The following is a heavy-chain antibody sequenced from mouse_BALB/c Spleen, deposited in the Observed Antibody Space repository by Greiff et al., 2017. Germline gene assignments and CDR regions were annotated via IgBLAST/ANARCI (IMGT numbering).Heavy chain of an antibody. CDR1: GFNIKDTY. Sequence: EVQLQQSGAELVKPGASVKLSCTASGFNIKDTYMHWVKQRPEQGLEWIGRIDPANGNTKYDPKFQGKATITADTSSNTAYLQLSSLTSEDTAVYYCARWLRRVYWYFDVWGAGTTVTVSS. V-gene: IGHV14-3*02. CDR2: IDPANGNT. J-gene: IGHJ1*01. CDR3: ARWLRRVYWYFDV. D-gene: IGHD2-2*01.